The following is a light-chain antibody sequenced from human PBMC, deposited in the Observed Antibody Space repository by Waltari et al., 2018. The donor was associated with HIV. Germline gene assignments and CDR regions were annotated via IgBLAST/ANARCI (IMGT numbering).Light chain of an antibody. Sequence: QSALTQPASVSGSPGQSITISCTGTSSDVGAYNYVSWYQQHPGKAPKLMIYEVSNRPSGVSKRSSAAKSGNTASLTISGLQAEDEADYYCSSYTTNNTRVFGGGTKLTVL. CDR2: EVS. J-gene: IGLJ3*02. V-gene: IGLV2-14*03. CDR1: SSDVGAYNY. CDR3: SSYTTNNTRV.